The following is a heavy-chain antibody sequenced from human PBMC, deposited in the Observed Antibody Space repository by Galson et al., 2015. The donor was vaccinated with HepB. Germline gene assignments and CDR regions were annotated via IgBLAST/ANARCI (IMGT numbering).Heavy chain of an antibody. CDR2: IYSGGST. Sequence: SLRLSCAASGFTVSSNYMSWVRQAPGKGLEWVSIIYSGGSTYYADSVKGRFTISRDNSKNTLYLQMNSLRAEDTAMYYCARAVYSSSWYGILYYFDYWGQGTLVTVSS. V-gene: IGHV3-66*01. CDR1: GFTVSSNY. CDR3: ARAVYSSSWYGILYYFDY. D-gene: IGHD6-13*01. J-gene: IGHJ4*02.